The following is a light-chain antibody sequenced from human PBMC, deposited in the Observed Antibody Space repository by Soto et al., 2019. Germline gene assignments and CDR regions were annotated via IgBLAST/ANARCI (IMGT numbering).Light chain of an antibody. CDR2: DVS. Sequence: QPVLTQPRSVSGSPGQSVTISCTGTSSDVGGYNYVSWYQQHPGKAPKLMIYDVSKWPSGVPDRFSGSKSGNTASLTISGLQAEDEADYYCCSYAGSYPVVFGGGTKLTVL. CDR3: CSYAGSYPVV. CDR1: SSDVGGYNY. J-gene: IGLJ2*01. V-gene: IGLV2-11*01.